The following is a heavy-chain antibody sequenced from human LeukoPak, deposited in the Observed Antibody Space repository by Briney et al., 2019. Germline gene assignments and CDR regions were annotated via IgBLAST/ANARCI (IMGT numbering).Heavy chain of an antibody. CDR3: AKRHIVGATPYFDY. D-gene: IGHD1-26*01. CDR2: IRYDGTKK. Sequence: GGSLRLSCAASGFTFSTYGMHWVRQAPGKGLEWVAFIRYDGTKKYYADSVKGRFTISRDNSKNTLYLQMNSLRAEDTAVYYCAKRHIVGATPYFDYWGQGTPVTVSS. V-gene: IGHV3-30*02. J-gene: IGHJ4*02. CDR1: GFTFSTYG.